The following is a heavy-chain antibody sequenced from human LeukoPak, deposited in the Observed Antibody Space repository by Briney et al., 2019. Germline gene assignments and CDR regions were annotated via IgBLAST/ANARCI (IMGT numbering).Heavy chain of an antibody. J-gene: IGHJ5*02. CDR2: ISSSGST. Sequence: SETLSLTCTASGDSISSGDYYWSWIRQPAGKGLEWIGRISSSGSTNYNPSLKSRVTISVDTSKNQFSLKLSSVTAADTAVYYCASAPEYSNHWFDPWGQGTLVTVSS. D-gene: IGHD4-11*01. CDR3: ASAPEYSNHWFDP. V-gene: IGHV4-61*02. CDR1: GDSISSGDYY.